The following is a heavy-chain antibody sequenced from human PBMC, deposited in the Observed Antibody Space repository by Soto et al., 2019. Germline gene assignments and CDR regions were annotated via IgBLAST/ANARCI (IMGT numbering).Heavy chain of an antibody. CDR1: GGTFSSYT. Sequence: LVKVSCKASGGTFSSYTISWVRQAPGQGLEWMGRIIPILGIANYAQKFRGRVTITADKSTSTAYMELSSLRSEDTAVYYCATGGTPNVLRYFDWTENWFDPWGQGTLVTVSS. D-gene: IGHD3-9*01. CDR2: IIPILGIA. CDR3: ATGGTPNVLRYFDWTENWFDP. V-gene: IGHV1-69*02. J-gene: IGHJ5*02.